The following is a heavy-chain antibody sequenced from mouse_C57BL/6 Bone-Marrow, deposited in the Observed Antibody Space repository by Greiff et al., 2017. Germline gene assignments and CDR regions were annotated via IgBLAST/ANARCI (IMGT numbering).Heavy chain of an antibody. CDR1: GYTFTSYW. Sequence: QVQLKESGAELVKPGASVKMSCKASGYTFTSYWITWVKQRPGQGLEWIGDIYPGSGSTNYNEKFKSKATLTVDTSSSTAYMQLRSLTSEDSAVYYCARPYYSNYWYFDVWGTGTTVTVSS. CDR3: ARPYYSNYWYFDV. CDR2: IYPGSGST. D-gene: IGHD2-5*01. V-gene: IGHV1-55*01. J-gene: IGHJ1*03.